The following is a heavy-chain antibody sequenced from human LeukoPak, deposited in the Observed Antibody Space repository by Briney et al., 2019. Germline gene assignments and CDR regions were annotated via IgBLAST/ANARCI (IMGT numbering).Heavy chain of an antibody. J-gene: IGHJ6*02. V-gene: IGHV3-23*01. D-gene: IGHD2-8*01. CDR1: GFTFSSYG. CDR2: ISGSGGST. CDR3: AKVGMRHYYYYGMDV. Sequence: GGSLRLSCAASGFTFSSYGMHWVRQAPGKGLEWVSAISGSGGSTYYADSVKGRFTISRDNSKNTLYLQMNSLRAEDTAVYYCAKVGMRHYYYYGMDVWGQGTTVTVSS.